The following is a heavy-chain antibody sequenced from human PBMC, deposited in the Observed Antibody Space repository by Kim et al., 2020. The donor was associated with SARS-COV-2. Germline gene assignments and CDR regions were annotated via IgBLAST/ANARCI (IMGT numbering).Heavy chain of an antibody. D-gene: IGHD6-19*01. CDR3: ARGGMTVPESDYYGMAA. V-gene: IGHV3-11*01. CDR2: ISVSGRFI. Sequence: GRSLRLACAASGLRFTDFAWNWIRQAPGKGLEWISYISVSGRFIYYADSVKRRFIISRDNTEESLFLEMSGLRPDDTAVYYCARGGMTVPESDYYGMAA. J-gene: IGHJ6*01. CDR1: GLRFTDFA.